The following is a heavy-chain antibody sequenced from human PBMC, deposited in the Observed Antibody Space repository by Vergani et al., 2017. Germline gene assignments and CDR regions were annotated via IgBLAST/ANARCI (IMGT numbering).Heavy chain of an antibody. CDR3: ARHRGSGGFFPSSYFYGIDV. D-gene: IGHD3-10*01. J-gene: IGHJ6*02. Sequence: QVQLQESGPGLVKPSETLTLTCDVSDSSIMPNSYWGWFRQSPGKGLEWIGCIHHSGDTHYNSSLKSRVSISIVSSSKFSLSLTSVTAADTAIYYCARHRGSGGFFPSSYFYGIDVWGHGTTVTVSS. CDR2: IHHSGDT. CDR1: DSSIMPNSY. V-gene: IGHV4-38-2*01.